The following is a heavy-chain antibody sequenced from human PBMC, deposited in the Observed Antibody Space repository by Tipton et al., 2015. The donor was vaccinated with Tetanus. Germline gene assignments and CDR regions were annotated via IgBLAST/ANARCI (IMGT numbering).Heavy chain of an antibody. D-gene: IGHD1-14*01. CDR3: ARGTGDY. J-gene: IGHJ4*02. CDR2: IYQTDST. Sequence: TLSLTCTVSGGLITTGGYSWGWIRQLPGQGLEWLGYIYQTDSTYYNPSVRSRLTLSLQRSKNQVSLKLSSVTAADTAVYYCARGTGDYWGQGTLVTVSS. CDR1: GGLITTGGYS. V-gene: IGHV4-30-2*01.